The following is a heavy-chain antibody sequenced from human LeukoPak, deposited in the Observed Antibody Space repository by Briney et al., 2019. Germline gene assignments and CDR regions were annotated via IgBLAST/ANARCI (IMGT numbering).Heavy chain of an antibody. CDR3: AKDAPVNIVVVPAANS. Sequence: GGSLRLSCAASGFTFSSYAMSWVRQSPGKGLEWVSAISGSGGSTYYADSVKGRFTISRDNSKNTLYLQMNSLRAEDTAVYYCAKDAPVNIVVVPAANSWGQGTLVTVSS. J-gene: IGHJ4*02. CDR2: ISGSGGST. D-gene: IGHD2-2*01. CDR1: GFTFSSYA. V-gene: IGHV3-23*01.